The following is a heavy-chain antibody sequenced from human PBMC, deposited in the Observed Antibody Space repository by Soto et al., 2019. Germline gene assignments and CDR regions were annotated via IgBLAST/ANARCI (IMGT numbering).Heavy chain of an antibody. CDR3: ARDLWGYCGADCYPLDV. V-gene: IGHV4-59*01. CDR2: MYNTGST. J-gene: IGHJ6*02. D-gene: IGHD2-21*02. Sequence: QVRLQESGPGRVKPSETLSLTCTVSGGSISSYYWSWIRQPPGKGLEWIGYMYNTGSTIYNPSLMSRVTISVDTSKNQFSLKLNSVTAADTAVYYCARDLWGYCGADCYPLDVWGQGTTVTVSS. CDR1: GGSISSYY.